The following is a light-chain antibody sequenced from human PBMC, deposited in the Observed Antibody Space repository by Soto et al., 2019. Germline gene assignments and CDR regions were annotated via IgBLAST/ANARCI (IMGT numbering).Light chain of an antibody. J-gene: IGKJ1*01. Sequence: DIQMTQSPSSLSASVGDRVTITCRASQSISSYLNWYQQKPWKAPKLLIYAASSLQSGVPSRFSGSGSGTDFTLTISSLQPEDFATYYCQQSYSTPWTFGQGTKWIS. CDR1: QSISSY. CDR2: AAS. V-gene: IGKV1-39*01. CDR3: QQSYSTPWT.